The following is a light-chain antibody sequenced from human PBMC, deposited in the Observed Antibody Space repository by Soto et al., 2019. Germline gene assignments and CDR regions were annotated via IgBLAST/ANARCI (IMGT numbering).Light chain of an antibody. CDR2: GAS. J-gene: IGKJ5*01. CDR3: QHYNNWST. V-gene: IGKV3D-15*01. CDR1: QSVSSN. Sequence: EIVMTQSPATLSVSPGERATLSCRASQSVSSNLAWYQQKPGQAPRLLIYGASTRATDIPARFSGSGSGTEFTLTISSLQSEDFAVYYCQHYNNWSTFGQGTRLEIK.